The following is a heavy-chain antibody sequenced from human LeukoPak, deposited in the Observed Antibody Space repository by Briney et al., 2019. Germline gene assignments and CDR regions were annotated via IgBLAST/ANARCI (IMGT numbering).Heavy chain of an antibody. J-gene: IGHJ5*02. V-gene: IGHV4-34*01. CDR2: INHSGST. Sequence: PSETPSLTCAVYGGSFSGYYWSWIRQPPGKGLEWIGEINHSGSTNYNPSLKSRVTISVDTSKNQFSLKLSSVTAADTAVYYCARSITIFGVAQSIRRWFDPWGQGTLVTVSS. D-gene: IGHD3-3*01. CDR1: GGSFSGYY. CDR3: ARSITIFGVAQSIRRWFDP.